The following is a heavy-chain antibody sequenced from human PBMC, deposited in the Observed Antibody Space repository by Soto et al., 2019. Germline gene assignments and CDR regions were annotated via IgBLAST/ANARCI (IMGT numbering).Heavy chain of an antibody. CDR2: ICHSGST. Sequence: SETLSLTCAVSGGSISSGGYSWSWIRQPPGKGLEWIGYICHSGSTYYNPSLKSRVTISVDRSKNQFSLKLSSVTAADTAVYYCARVYSGSYSDSWGRGTLVTVSS. CDR3: ARVYSGSYSDS. D-gene: IGHD1-26*01. J-gene: IGHJ4*02. CDR1: GGSISSGGYS. V-gene: IGHV4-30-2*01.